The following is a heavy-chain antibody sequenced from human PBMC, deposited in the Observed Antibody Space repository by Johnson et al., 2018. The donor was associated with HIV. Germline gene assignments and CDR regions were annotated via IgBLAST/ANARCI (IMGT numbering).Heavy chain of an antibody. CDR3: ARDRRLADAFDI. CDR2: ISYDGSNK. V-gene: IGHV3-30*04. J-gene: IGHJ3*02. D-gene: IGHD5-12*01. CDR1: GFTFSSYA. Sequence: QVQLVESGGGVVQPGRSLRLSCAASGFTFSSYAMHWVRQAPGKGLEWVAVISYDGSNKYYAHSVKGRFTISRDNARSTLYLQMNSLRAEDTAVYYCARDRRLADAFDIWGQGTMVTVSS.